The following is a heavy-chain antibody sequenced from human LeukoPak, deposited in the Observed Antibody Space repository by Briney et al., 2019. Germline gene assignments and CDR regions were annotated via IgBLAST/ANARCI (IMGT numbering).Heavy chain of an antibody. V-gene: IGHV1-46*01. D-gene: IGHD3-22*01. CDR2: INPSGGST. J-gene: IGHJ4*02. CDR1: GYTFTSYY. CDR3: ARMAYYDSSGYPPGDY. Sequence: EASVKVSCKASGYTFTSYYMHWVRQAPGQGLEWMGIINPSGGSTSYAQEFQGRVTMTRDMSTSTVYMELSSLRSEDTAVYYCARMAYYDSSGYPPGDYWGQGTLATVSS.